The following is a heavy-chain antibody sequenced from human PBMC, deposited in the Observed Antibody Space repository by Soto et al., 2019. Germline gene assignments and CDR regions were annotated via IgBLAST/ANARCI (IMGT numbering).Heavy chain of an antibody. J-gene: IGHJ4*02. Sequence: SETLSLTCTVSGGSISSGGYYWSWIRQHPGKGLEWIGYIYYSGSTYYNPSLKSRVTISVDTSKNQFSLKLSSVTAADTAVYYCARVRYRVVDYWGQGTLVTVSS. CDR1: GGSISSGGYY. V-gene: IGHV4-31*03. CDR2: IYYSGST. D-gene: IGHD1-26*01. CDR3: ARVRYRVVDY.